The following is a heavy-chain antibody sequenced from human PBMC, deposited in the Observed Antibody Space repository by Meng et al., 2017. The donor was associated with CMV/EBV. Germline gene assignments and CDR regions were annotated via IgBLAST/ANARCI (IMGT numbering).Heavy chain of an antibody. D-gene: IGHD3-10*01. V-gene: IGHV3-30-3*01. J-gene: IGHJ4*02. CDR1: GFTFSGYA. CDR2: ISSSDGAIK. CDR3: ARTPYGPGMRLEAGGGY. Sequence: GGSLRLSCVASGFTFSGYAVHWVRQAPGKGLDWVAVISSSDGAIKYYADSVKGRFTISRDNSKNTLYLQMNTLRAEDTAVYYCARTPYGPGMRLEAGGGYWGQGTLVTVSS.